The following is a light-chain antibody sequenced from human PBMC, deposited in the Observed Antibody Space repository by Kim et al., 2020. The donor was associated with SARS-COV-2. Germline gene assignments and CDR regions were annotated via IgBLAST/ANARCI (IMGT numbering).Light chain of an antibody. V-gene: IGLV6-57*03. CDR3: QSYNRSNVV. J-gene: IGLJ2*01. CDR1: SGSIDDNY. Sequence: GKQVTLSGTRSSGSIDDNYVQWYQQRPGGVPIIVIYEDDQRPSGVSDRFSGSIDNSSNSASLTISGLKTEDEADYYCQSYNRSNVVFGGGTQLTVL. CDR2: EDD.